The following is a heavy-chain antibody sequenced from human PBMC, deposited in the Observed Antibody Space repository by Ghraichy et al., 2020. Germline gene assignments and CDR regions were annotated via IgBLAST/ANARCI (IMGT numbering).Heavy chain of an antibody. CDR1: GFTFSNAW. V-gene: IGHV3-15*01. Sequence: GGSLRLSCAASGFTFSNAWMSWVRQAPGKGLEWVGRIKSKTDGGTTDYAAPVKGRFTISRDDSKNTLYLQMNSLKTEDTAVYYCTTDNPRTLYYYYYGMDVWGQGTTVTVSS. J-gene: IGHJ6*02. D-gene: IGHD1-1*01. CDR3: TTDNPRTLYYYYYGMDV. CDR2: IKSKTDGGTT.